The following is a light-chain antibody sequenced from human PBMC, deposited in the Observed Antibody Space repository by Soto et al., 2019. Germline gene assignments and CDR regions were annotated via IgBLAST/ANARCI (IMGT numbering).Light chain of an antibody. Sequence: QSVLTQPPSASGSPGQSVAISCTGTSSDVGGYNYVSWYQLHPGKAPKLMIYEVNMRPSGLPDRFSGSKSGNTASLTVSGLRAEDEADYYCSSYAGSNNYVFGTGTKVTVL. J-gene: IGLJ1*01. CDR1: SSDVGGYNY. CDR3: SSYAGSNNYV. V-gene: IGLV2-8*01. CDR2: EVN.